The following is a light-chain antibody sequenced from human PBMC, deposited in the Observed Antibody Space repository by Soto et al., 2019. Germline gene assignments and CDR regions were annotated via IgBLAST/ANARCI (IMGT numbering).Light chain of an antibody. CDR3: IKSVKLPYT. CDR1: QSLLDSDDGNTY. Sequence: IVMTQTPLSLPVNPGEPASISCRSSQSLLDSDDGNTYLDWYLHKPGRSPQLLIYTISYRASRVSDRISGSVSRTDLTRKISRVEAEDVGVYYCIKSVKLPYTFGQWNKLEV. CDR2: TIS. V-gene: IGKV2-40*01. J-gene: IGKJ2*01.